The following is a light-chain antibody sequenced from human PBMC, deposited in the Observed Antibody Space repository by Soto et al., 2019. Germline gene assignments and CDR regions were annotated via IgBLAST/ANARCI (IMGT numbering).Light chain of an antibody. J-gene: IGKJ2*01. Sequence: DIQMTQSPSTLSASVGDRVTITCRASQSISSWLAWYQQKPGTAPKLLIYDASSLESGVPSRFSGSGSGTEFTLTISRLQPDDFATYYCQQYNSYPVTFGQGTKLEIK. CDR1: QSISSW. CDR2: DAS. V-gene: IGKV1-5*01. CDR3: QQYNSYPVT.